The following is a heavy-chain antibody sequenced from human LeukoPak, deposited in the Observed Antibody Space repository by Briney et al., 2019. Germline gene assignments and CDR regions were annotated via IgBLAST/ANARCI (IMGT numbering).Heavy chain of an antibody. CDR3: ARERTLTSCYDY. J-gene: IGHJ4*02. CDR2: INPNSGGT. V-gene: IGHV1-2*02. D-gene: IGHD2-15*01. Sequence: APVKSSCKASGYTFTGYYMHWVRQAPGQGLEWMGWINPNSGGTNYAQKFQGRVTMTRDTSISTAYMELSGLRSDDTAVYYCARERTLTSCYDYWGQGTLVTVSS. CDR1: GYTFTGYY.